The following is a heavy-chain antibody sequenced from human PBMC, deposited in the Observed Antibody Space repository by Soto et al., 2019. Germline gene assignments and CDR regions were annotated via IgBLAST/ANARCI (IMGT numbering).Heavy chain of an antibody. J-gene: IGHJ6*02. Sequence: ASVKVSCKASGYTFTGYYMHWVRQAPGQGLEWMGWINPNSGGTNYAQKFQGRVAMTRDTSISTAYMELSRLRSDDTAVYYCARDGRITIFGVAKLSMDVWGQGTTVTVSS. CDR3: ARDGRITIFGVAKLSMDV. D-gene: IGHD3-3*01. V-gene: IGHV1-2*02. CDR1: GYTFTGYY. CDR2: INPNSGGT.